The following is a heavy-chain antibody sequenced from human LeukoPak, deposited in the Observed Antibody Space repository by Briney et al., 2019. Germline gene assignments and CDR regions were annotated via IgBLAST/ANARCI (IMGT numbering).Heavy chain of an antibody. CDR3: AKDLGCSSTSCYNP. D-gene: IGHD2-2*01. CDR1: GFTFSSYA. J-gene: IGHJ5*02. V-gene: IGHV3-23*01. Sequence: GGSLRLSCAASGFTFSSYAVSWVRQAPGKGLEWVSAISGSGGSTYYADSVKGRFTISRDNSKNTLYLQMNSLRAADTAVYYCAKDLGCSSTSCYNPWGQGTLVTVSS. CDR2: ISGSGGST.